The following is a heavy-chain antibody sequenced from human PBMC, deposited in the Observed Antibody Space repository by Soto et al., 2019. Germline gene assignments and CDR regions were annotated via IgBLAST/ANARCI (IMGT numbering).Heavy chain of an antibody. V-gene: IGHV4-30-4*01. D-gene: IGHD2-21*01. CDR2: IYFSGTT. Sequence: SETLSLTCTFSGVSSSSFDYFWSCIRQPPGKGLEWIGYIYFSGTTYYNPSLKSRLTISLDTSKNQFSMKLSSVTAADTAVYFCARVPQAYKYYFSMAVWGKGNTV. CDR1: GVSSSSFDYF. CDR3: ARVPQAYKYYFSMAV. J-gene: IGHJ6*04.